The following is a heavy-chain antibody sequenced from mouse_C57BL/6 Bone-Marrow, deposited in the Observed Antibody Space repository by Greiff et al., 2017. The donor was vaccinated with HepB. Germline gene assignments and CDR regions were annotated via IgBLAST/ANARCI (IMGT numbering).Heavy chain of an antibody. Sequence: LVEPGASVKISCKASGYSFTGYYMHWVKQSHGNILDWIGYIYPYNGVSSYNQKFKGKATLTVDKSSSTAYMELRSLTSEDSAVYYCAREPGYYGSSFWYFDVWGTGTTVTVSS. V-gene: IGHV1-31*01. D-gene: IGHD1-1*01. J-gene: IGHJ1*03. CDR2: IYPYNGVS. CDR3: AREPGYYGSSFWYFDV. CDR1: GYSFTGYY.